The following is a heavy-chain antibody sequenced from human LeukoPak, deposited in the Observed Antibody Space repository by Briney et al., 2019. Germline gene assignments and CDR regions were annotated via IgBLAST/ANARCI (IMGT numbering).Heavy chain of an antibody. Sequence: SETLSLTCTVSGGSISSYYWSWIRQPPGKGLEWIGYIYYSGITNYNPSLKSRVTISVDTSKNQFSLRLSSVTAADTAVYYCARVTGYIVEDYFDYWGQGTLVTVSS. V-gene: IGHV4-59*01. J-gene: IGHJ4*02. CDR3: ARVTGYIVEDYFDY. D-gene: IGHD3-22*01. CDR1: GGSISSYY. CDR2: IYYSGIT.